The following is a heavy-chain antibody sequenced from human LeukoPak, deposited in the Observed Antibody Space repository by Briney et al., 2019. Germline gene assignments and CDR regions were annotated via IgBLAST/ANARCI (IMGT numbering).Heavy chain of an antibody. V-gene: IGHV4-59*01. CDR2: IYHTGNT. D-gene: IGHD2-8*01. CDR3: ARRYCTSGVCYNDY. J-gene: IGHJ4*02. Sequence: SETLSLTCSVSDASLSASYWTWIRQPPGKGLQWIGYIYHTGNTNYNPSLKSRVTISLDMSNNQISLKLTSVTAADTAVYYCARRYCTSGVCYNDYWGQGTLVTVSS. CDR1: DASLSASY.